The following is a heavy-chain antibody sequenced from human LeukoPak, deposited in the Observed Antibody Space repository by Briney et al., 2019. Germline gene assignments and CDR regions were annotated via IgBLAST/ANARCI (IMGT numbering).Heavy chain of an antibody. CDR2: IYYSGST. CDR1: GGSISSYY. D-gene: IGHD6-13*01. Sequence: PSETLSLTCTVSGGSISSYYWSWIRQPPGKGLEWIGYIYYSGSTNYNPSLKSRVTISVDTSKNQFSLKLSSVTAADTAVYYCARVGAAGAPYYYGMDVWGQGTTVTVSS. J-gene: IGHJ6*02. CDR3: ARVGAAGAPYYYGMDV. V-gene: IGHV4-59*01.